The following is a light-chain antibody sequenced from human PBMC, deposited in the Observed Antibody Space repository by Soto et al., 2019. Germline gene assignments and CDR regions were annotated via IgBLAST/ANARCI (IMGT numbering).Light chain of an antibody. V-gene: IGKV1-5*03. CDR2: RAS. CDR3: QLYHTFSKT. CDR1: QDIGAW. J-gene: IGKJ2*01. Sequence: DIRLTQSPSTLSASLGARVTIACRASQDIGAWLAWYQQTPGQAPKLLIYRASTLEGGIPSRFSGGGFGTAFTLTIGSLQLDDSATYYCQLYHTFSKTVGQGTKLEI.